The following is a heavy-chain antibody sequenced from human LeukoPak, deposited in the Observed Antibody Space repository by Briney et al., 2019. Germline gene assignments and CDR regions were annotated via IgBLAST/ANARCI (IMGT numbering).Heavy chain of an antibody. CDR2: IYYSGST. D-gene: IGHD3-3*01. J-gene: IGHJ6*03. V-gene: IGHV4-39*01. CDR3: ARRELRFLEWLGKEYYYMDV. CDR1: GGSISSSSYY. Sequence: SETLSLTCTVSGGSISSSSYYWGWIRQPPGKGLEWIGSIYYSGSTYYNPSLKSRVTISVDTSENQFSLKLSSVTAADTAVYYCARRELRFLEWLGKEYYYMDVWGKGTTVTVSS.